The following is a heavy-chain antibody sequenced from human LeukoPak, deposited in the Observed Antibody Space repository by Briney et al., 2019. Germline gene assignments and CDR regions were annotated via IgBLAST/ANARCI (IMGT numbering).Heavy chain of an antibody. J-gene: IGHJ4*02. CDR2: INHRGST. CDR1: GGSFSGYY. Sequence: SETLSLTCAVYGGSFSGYYWSWVRQPPGKGLELMGEINHRGSTNYNPSLKIRVTISVDTSKNQFSLKLSSVTAADTAVYYCARGLRQLVRSWHYWGQGTLVTVSS. D-gene: IGHD6-6*01. CDR3: ARGLRQLVRSWHY. V-gene: IGHV4-34*01.